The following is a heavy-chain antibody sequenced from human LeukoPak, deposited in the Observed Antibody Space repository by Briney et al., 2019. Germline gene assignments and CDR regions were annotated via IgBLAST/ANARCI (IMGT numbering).Heavy chain of an antibody. J-gene: IGHJ4*02. V-gene: IGHV3-21*01. CDR3: ARAGYGDYDPMGY. CDR2: ISSSSSYI. D-gene: IGHD4-17*01. CDR1: GFTFSSYS. Sequence: GGSLRLSCAASGFTFSSYSMNWVRQAPGKGLGWVSSISSSSSYIYYADSVKGRFTISRDNAKNSLYLQMNSLRAEDTAVYYCARAGYGDYDPMGYWGQGTLVTVSS.